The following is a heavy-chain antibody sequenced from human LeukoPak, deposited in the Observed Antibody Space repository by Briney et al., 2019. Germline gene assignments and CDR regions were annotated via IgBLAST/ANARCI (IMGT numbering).Heavy chain of an antibody. D-gene: IGHD4-11*01. CDR3: AGGRLQYGSRYFVY. J-gene: IGHJ4*02. CDR2: IIHSGST. CDR1: GGSFSGSY. V-gene: IGHV4-34*01. Sequence: SEPLSLTCAVYGGSFSGSYWSWIRQSPGKGLEWIGEIIHSGSTNDNPSPKSRVTLSVDTSKNQFSPNLSSVSAADTAVYYSAGGRLQYGSRYFVYGGQGTLVTVSS.